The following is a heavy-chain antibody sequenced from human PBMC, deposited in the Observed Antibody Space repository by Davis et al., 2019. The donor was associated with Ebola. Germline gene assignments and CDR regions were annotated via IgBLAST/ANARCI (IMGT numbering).Heavy chain of an antibody. D-gene: IGHD6-19*01. J-gene: IGHJ3*02. CDR3: ARQGGWAVAAAFDI. CDR2: INPNSGGT. Sequence: ASVKVSCKASGYTFTGYYMHWVRQAPGQGLEWMGWINPNSGGTNYAQKFQGWVTMTRDTSISTAYMELSRLRSDDTAMYYCARQGGWAVAAAFDIWGQGTMVTVSS. V-gene: IGHV1-2*04. CDR1: GYTFTGYY.